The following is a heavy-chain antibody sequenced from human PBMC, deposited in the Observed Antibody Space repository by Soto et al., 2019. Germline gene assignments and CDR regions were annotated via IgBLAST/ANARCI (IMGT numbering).Heavy chain of an antibody. D-gene: IGHD3-10*01. V-gene: IGHV4-59*08. CDR2: IYYSGST. CDR1: GGSISSYY. J-gene: IGHJ4*02. CDR3: ARHNYGSGSTYFDY. Sequence: PSETLSLTCTVSGGSISSYYWSWIRQPPGKGLEWIGYIYYSGSTNCNPSLKSRVTISVDTSKNQFSLKLNSMTAADTAVYYCARHNYGSGSTYFDYWGQGTLVPVSS.